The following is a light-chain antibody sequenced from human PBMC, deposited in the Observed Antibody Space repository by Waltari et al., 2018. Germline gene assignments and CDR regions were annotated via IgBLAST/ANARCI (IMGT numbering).Light chain of an antibody. CDR1: QSVSSSD. J-gene: IGKJ1*01. Sequence: EIVLTQSPGTLSLSPGERATLSCRASQSVSSSDLAWYQQKLGQAPRLLIYCASSRATGIPDRFSGSGSGTDFTLTISRLEPEEFAVYYCQQYGSIPKTFGQGTKVEIK. V-gene: IGKV3-20*01. CDR2: CAS. CDR3: QQYGSIPKT.